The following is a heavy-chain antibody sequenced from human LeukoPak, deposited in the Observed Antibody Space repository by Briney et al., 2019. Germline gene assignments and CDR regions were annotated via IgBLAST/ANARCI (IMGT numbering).Heavy chain of an antibody. CDR2: ISSSSSYI. V-gene: IGHV3-21*01. J-gene: IGHJ3*02. CDR3: ATRVIQDNMDGAFDI. CDR1: GFTFSSYS. Sequence: GGSLRLSCAASGFTFSSYSMNWVRQAPGKGLEWVSSISSSSSYIYYADSVKGRFTISRDNAKNSLYLQMNSLRAEDTAVYYCATRVIQDNMDGAFDIWGQGTMVTVSS. D-gene: IGHD5-18*01.